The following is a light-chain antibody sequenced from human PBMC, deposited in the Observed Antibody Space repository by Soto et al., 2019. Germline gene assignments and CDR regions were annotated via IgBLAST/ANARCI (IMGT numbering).Light chain of an antibody. CDR3: QQRSNWRGLT. CDR2: DAS. J-gene: IGKJ4*01. Sequence: EIVLTQSPATLSLSPGERATLSCRAGQSVSNYLAWYQQKPGQAPRLLIYDASNRATGIPARFSGSGSGTDFTLTISSLEPEDFAVYYCQQRSNWRGLTFGGGTKVEIK. V-gene: IGKV3-11*01. CDR1: QSVSNY.